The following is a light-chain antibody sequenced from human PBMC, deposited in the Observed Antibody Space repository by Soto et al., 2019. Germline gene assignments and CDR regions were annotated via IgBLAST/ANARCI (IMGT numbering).Light chain of an antibody. CDR3: SSYTTSSPYV. V-gene: IGLV2-14*01. J-gene: IGLJ1*01. CDR2: EVS. Sequence: QSVLTQPASVSGSPGQSITISCTGTSSDVGRYNYVSWYQQHPGKAPKLMIYEVSNRPSGVSNRFSGSKSGKTASLTISGLQAEDEADYYCSSYTTSSPYVFGTGTKLTVL. CDR1: SSDVGRYNY.